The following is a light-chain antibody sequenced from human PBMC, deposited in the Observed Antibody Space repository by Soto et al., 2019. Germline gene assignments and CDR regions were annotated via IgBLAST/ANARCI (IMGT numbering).Light chain of an antibody. J-gene: IGKJ1*01. CDR1: QGISSY. Sequence: DIQLTQSPSFLSASVGDRVTITCRASQGISSYLAWYQQKPGKAPKLLIYAASTLQSGVPSRFSGSGSGTEFTLTISSLQPEDFATYCCQHYNSYSEAFGQGTKVDIK. CDR3: QHYNSYSEA. CDR2: AAS. V-gene: IGKV1-9*01.